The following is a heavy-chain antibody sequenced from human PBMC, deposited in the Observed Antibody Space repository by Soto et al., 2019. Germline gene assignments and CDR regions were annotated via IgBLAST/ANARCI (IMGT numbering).Heavy chain of an antibody. CDR2: IWYDGSNK. V-gene: IGHV3-33*01. CDR1: GFTFSSYG. J-gene: IGHJ6*04. CDR3: ASPAHDYGDYGVMDV. Sequence: QVQLVESGGGVVQPGRTLRRSCAASGFTFSSYGMHWVRQAPGKGLEWVAVIWYDGSNKYYADSVKGRFTISRDNSKNTLYLHMNSLRAEDTAVYYCASPAHDYGDYGVMDVWGKGTTVTVSS. D-gene: IGHD4-17*01.